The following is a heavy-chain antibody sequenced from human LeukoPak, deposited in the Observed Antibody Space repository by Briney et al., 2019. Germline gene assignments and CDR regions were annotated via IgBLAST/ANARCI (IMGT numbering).Heavy chain of an antibody. D-gene: IGHD3-3*01. V-gene: IGHV1-46*01. CDR3: ARSRLRFLQWDY. Sequence: ASVKLSCKAPGDAFTNYCFHWVRQTPRHGLEWMWIVDPSVATPTYAERFQGRVTMTRDASTGTVYMELRSLKGEDTGVYYCARSRLRFLQWDYWGQGTVVTVSS. CDR1: GDAFTNYC. J-gene: IGHJ4*02. CDR2: VDPSVATP.